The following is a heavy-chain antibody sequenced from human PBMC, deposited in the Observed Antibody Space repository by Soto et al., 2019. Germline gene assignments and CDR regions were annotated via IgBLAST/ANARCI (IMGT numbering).Heavy chain of an antibody. V-gene: IGHV4-4*03. J-gene: IGHJ4*02. D-gene: IGHD2-2*02. Sequence: LRKTLSLTCAVSGGSFTSNNWWTWVRQPPGQGLEWIGEIYRTGSTNYNPSLKSRVTISLDKSENQFSLKVTSLTAADTAVYYCAGTDIVVVPAAISLDYWGQGTLVTVSS. CDR3: AGTDIVVVPAAISLDY. CDR1: GGSFTSNNW. CDR2: IYRTGST.